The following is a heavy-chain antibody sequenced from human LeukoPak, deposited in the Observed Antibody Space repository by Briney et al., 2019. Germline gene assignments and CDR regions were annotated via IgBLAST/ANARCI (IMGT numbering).Heavy chain of an antibody. CDR1: GFTVSSYS. V-gene: IGHV3-48*04. CDR2: ISSSSSTI. J-gene: IGHJ4*02. Sequence: GRSLRLSCAASGFTVSSYSMNWVRQAPGKGLEWVSYISSSSSTIYYADSVKGRFTISRDNAKNSLYLQMNSLRAEDTAVYYCARGSEGYFDYWGQGTLVTVSS. CDR3: ARGSEGYFDY.